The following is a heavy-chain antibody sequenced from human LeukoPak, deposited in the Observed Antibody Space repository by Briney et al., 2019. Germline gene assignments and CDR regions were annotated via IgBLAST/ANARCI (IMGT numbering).Heavy chain of an antibody. Sequence: GGSLRLSCAASGFTFSDYYMSWIRQAPGKGLEWVSYISSSGSTIYYADSVKARFTISRDNAKNSLYLQMNSLRAEDTAVYYCAGFSSSWYSLDYWGQGTLVTVSS. D-gene: IGHD6-13*01. V-gene: IGHV3-11*01. CDR2: ISSSGSTI. CDR1: GFTFSDYY. CDR3: AGFSSSWYSLDY. J-gene: IGHJ4*02.